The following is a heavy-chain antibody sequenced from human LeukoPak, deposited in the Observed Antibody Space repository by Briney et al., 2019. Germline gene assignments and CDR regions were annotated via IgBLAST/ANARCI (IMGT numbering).Heavy chain of an antibody. CDR2: IWYDGSNK. J-gene: IGHJ4*02. V-gene: IGHV3-33*01. Sequence: PGGSLRLSCAASGFPFSSYGMHWVRQAPGKGLEWVAVIWYDGSNKYYADSVKGRLTISRDNSKNTLYLQMNSLRAEDTAVYYCARETGGYFDYWGQGTLVTVSS. CDR1: GFPFSSYG. CDR3: ARETGGYFDY. D-gene: IGHD1-26*01.